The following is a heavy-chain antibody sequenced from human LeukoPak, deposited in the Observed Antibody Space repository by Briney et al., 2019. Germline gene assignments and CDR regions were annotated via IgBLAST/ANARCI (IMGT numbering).Heavy chain of an antibody. D-gene: IGHD6-13*01. Sequence: GGSLRLSCAASGFTFSRYWMQWVRQAPGKGLVWVSRINTDGSSTTYADPVKGRFTISRDNAKNTLYLEMNSLRGEDTAVYYCTSWRYSSSDSWGQGTLVIVSS. CDR3: TSWRYSSSDS. V-gene: IGHV3-74*03. J-gene: IGHJ5*01. CDR1: GFTFSRYW. CDR2: INTDGSST.